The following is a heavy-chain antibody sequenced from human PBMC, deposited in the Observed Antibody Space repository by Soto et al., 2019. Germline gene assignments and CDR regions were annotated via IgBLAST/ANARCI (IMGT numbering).Heavy chain of an antibody. CDR2: INPNSGGT. CDR3: ARAQSLYYYGSGSFWFDP. V-gene: IGHV1-2*04. CDR1: GYTFTGYY. D-gene: IGHD3-10*01. Sequence: ASVKVSCKASGYTFTGYYMHWVRQAPGQGLEWMGWINPNSGGTNYAQKFQGWVTMTRDTSISTAYMELSRLRSDDTAVYYCARAQSLYYYGSGSFWFDPWSQGTLVTVSS. J-gene: IGHJ5*02.